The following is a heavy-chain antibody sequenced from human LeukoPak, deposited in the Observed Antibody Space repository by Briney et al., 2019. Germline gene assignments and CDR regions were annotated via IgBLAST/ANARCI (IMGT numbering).Heavy chain of an antibody. V-gene: IGHV3-23*01. D-gene: IGHD2-2*01. CDR3: ARAMRGYQLLPDY. CDR1: GFTFVNYA. Sequence: PGGSLRLSCAASGFTFVNYAMTWVRQAPGQGLECVSVITGSGGSTNYADSVKGRFTISRDNSKNTLYLQMNGLRAEDTAVYYCARAMRGYQLLPDYWGQGTLVTVSS. J-gene: IGHJ4*02. CDR2: ITGSGGST.